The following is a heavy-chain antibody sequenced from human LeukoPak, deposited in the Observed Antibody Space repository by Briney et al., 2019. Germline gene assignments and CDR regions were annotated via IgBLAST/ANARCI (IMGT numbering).Heavy chain of an antibody. J-gene: IGHJ2*01. CDR2: ISGSGGSR. D-gene: IGHD6-13*01. CDR1: GFTFSSYA. Sequence: PGGSLRLSCAASGFTFSSYAMSWVRQAPGKGLEWVSDISGSGGSRYYADSVKGRFTISRDNSKDTLSLQMNSLRAEDTAVYYCAKDAYSSSPDWYFDLWGRGTLVTVAS. CDR3: AKDAYSSSPDWYFDL. V-gene: IGHV3-23*01.